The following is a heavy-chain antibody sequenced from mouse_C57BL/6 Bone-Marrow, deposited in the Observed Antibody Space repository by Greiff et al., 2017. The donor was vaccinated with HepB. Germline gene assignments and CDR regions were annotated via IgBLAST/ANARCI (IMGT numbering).Heavy chain of an antibody. CDR2: IDPNSGGT. V-gene: IGHV1-72*01. Sequence: QVQLQQPGAELVKPGASVKLSCKASGYTFTSYWMHWVKQRPGRGLEWIGSIDPNSGGTKYNEKFKSKATLTVDKPSSTAYMQRSSLTSEDAAVYYGARGNCDSELDYWGQGTSVTVSS. CDR3: ARGNCDSELDY. D-gene: IGHD4-1*01. CDR1: GYTFTSYW. J-gene: IGHJ4*01.